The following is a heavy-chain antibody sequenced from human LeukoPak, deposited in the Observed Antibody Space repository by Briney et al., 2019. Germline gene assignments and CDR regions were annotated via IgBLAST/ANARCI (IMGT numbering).Heavy chain of an antibody. CDR3: ASAGGVDTNFDY. CDR1: GFTFDDYA. CDR2: ISWDSGSI. Sequence: GGSLRLSCAASGFTFDDYAMHWVRQAPGKGLEWVSSISWDSGSITYADSVKGRFTISRDNSKNTLYLQMNSLRAEDTAVYYCASAGGVDTNFDYWGQGTLVTVSS. D-gene: IGHD5-18*01. V-gene: IGHV3-9*01. J-gene: IGHJ4*02.